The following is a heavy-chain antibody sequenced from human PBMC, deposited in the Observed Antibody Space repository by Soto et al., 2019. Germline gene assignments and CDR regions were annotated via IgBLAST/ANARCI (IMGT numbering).Heavy chain of an antibody. CDR2: IYHSGST. J-gene: IGHJ5*02. CDR3: AREEVVPAAGGWFDP. D-gene: IGHD2-2*01. V-gene: IGHV4-30-2*01. Sequence: SETLSLTCAVSGGSISSGGYSWSWIRQPPGKGLERIGYIYHSGSTYYNPSLKSRVTISVDRSKNQFSLKLSSVTAADTAVYYGAREEVVPAAGGWFDPWGQGTLVTVSS. CDR1: GGSISSGGYS.